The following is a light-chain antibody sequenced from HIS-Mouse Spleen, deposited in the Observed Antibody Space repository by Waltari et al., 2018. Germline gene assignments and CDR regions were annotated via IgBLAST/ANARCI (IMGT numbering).Light chain of an antibody. CDR3: QQYDNLPRAIIFT. CDR1: QDISNY. J-gene: IGKJ3*01. V-gene: IGKV1-33*01. Sequence: DIQMTQSPSSLSASVGDRVTITCQASQDISNYLNWYQQKPGKAPKLLIYDASNLETGVPSRFSGSGSGTDFTFTISSLQPEDIATYYCQQYDNLPRAIIFTFGPGTKVDIK. CDR2: DAS.